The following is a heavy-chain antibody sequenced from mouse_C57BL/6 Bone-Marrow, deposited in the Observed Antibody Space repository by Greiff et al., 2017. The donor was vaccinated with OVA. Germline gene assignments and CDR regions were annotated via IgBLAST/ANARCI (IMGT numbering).Heavy chain of an antibody. J-gene: IGHJ4*01. CDR1: GFTFSDYY. Sequence: EVKLVESEGGLVQPGSSMKLSCTASGFTFSDYYMAWVRQVPEKGLEWVANINYDGSSTYYLDSLKSRFIISRDNAKNILYLQMSSLKSEDTATYYCARVYEDYAMDYWGQGTSVTVSS. V-gene: IGHV5-16*01. D-gene: IGHD1-3*01. CDR3: ARVYEDYAMDY. CDR2: INYDGSST.